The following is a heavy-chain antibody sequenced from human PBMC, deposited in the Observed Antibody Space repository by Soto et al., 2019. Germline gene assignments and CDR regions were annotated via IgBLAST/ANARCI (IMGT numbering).Heavy chain of an antibody. J-gene: IGHJ5*02. V-gene: IGHV1-24*01. CDR2: FDPDDGET. CDR1: GYTLTELS. Sequence: ASVKVSCKVSGYTLTELSMHWVRQSPGKGLEWMGGFDPDDGETIYAQKFQGRVTMTTDTSTSTAYMELRSLRSDDTAVYYCARDHGLRPNGQCFDPWGQGTLVTVSS. CDR3: ARDHGLRPNGQCFDP. D-gene: IGHD4-17*01.